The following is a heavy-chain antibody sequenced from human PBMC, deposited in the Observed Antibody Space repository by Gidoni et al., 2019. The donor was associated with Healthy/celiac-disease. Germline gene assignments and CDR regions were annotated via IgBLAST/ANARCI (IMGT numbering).Heavy chain of an antibody. J-gene: IGHJ3*02. Sequence: QVQLVQAGAEVKKPGSSVKVSCKASGGTFSSYTISWVRQAPGQGLEWMGRIIPILGIANYAQKFQCRVTITADKSTSTAYMELSSLRSEDTAVYYCASGYGGGYAFDIWGQGTMVTVSS. CDR2: IIPILGIA. V-gene: IGHV1-69*02. D-gene: IGHD4-17*01. CDR1: GGTFSSYT. CDR3: ASGYGGGYAFDI.